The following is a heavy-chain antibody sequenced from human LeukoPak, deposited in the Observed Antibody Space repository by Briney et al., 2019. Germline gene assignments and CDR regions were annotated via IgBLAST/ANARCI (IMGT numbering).Heavy chain of an antibody. CDR1: GFTFSSYS. V-gene: IGHV3-21*01. J-gene: IGHJ4*02. CDR3: ARTSEAAGPFDY. Sequence: GRSLRLSCAASGFTFSSYSMNWVRQAPGKGLEWVSSISSSSSYIYYADSVKGRFTISRDNAKNSLYLQMNSLRAEDTAVYYCARTSEAAGPFDYWGQGTLVTVSS. D-gene: IGHD6-13*01. CDR2: ISSSSSYI.